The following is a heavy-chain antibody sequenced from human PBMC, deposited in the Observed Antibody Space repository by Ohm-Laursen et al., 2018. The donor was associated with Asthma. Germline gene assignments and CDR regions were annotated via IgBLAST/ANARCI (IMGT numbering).Heavy chain of an antibody. J-gene: IGHJ5*02. Sequence: SLRLSCAASGFTFSSYAMSWVRQAPGKGLEWVSAISGSGGSTYYADSVKGRFTISRDNSKNTLYLQMNSLRDEDTAVYYCARDDYGDYGWWFDPWGQGTLVTVSS. CDR1: GFTFSSYA. CDR3: ARDDYGDYGWWFDP. V-gene: IGHV3-23*01. CDR2: ISGSGGST. D-gene: IGHD4-17*01.